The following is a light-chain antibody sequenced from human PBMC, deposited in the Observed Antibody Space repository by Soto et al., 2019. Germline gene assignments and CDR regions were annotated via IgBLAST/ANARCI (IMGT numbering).Light chain of an antibody. V-gene: IGLV1-47*01. CDR1: SSNIGSNY. Sequence: QSVLTQPPSASGTPGQRVTMSCSGSSSNIGSNYVYWYQQLPGTAPKLLIYRNNQRPSGVPDRFAGSKSGTSAYLAISGLRSEDEADYYCAAWDDSLSGVLFGGGTKLTVL. J-gene: IGLJ2*01. CDR2: RNN. CDR3: AAWDDSLSGVL.